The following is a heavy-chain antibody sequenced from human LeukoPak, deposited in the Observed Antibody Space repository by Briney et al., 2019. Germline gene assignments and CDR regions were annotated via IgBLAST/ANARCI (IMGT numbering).Heavy chain of an antibody. CDR2: IHPNSDGT. V-gene: IGHV1-2*02. CDR1: GYTFSDYY. D-gene: IGHD5-24*01. J-gene: IGHJ4*02. CDR3: ASTYHRDGYNEPYYFDY. Sequence: ASVKVSCTASGYTFSDYYIHWVRQAPGQGREWMGWIHPNSDGTNYLQKFHGRVTVTRDTSISTAYMELTRLRSDDTAVYYCASTYHRDGYNEPYYFDYRGQGTLVTVSS.